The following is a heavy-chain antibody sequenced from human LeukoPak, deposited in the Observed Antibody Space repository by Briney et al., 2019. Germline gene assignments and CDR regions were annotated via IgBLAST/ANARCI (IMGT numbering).Heavy chain of an antibody. Sequence: GGSLRLSCAASGFTFSSYWMSWVRQAPGKGLEWVANIKQDGSERYYVDSVKGRFTISRDNAKNSLYLQMNSLRAVDTAVYYCAKHGELLWFGELLPDYWGQGTLVTVSS. CDR1: GFTFSSYW. V-gene: IGHV3-7*01. CDR3: AKHGELLWFGELLPDY. J-gene: IGHJ4*02. D-gene: IGHD3-10*01. CDR2: IKQDGSER.